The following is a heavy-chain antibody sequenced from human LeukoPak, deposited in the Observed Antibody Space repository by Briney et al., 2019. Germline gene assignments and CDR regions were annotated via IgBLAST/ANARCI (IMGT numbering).Heavy chain of an antibody. CDR3: AKASFGVVTALDY. V-gene: IGHV3-48*01. CDR1: GFTFSSYS. Sequence: GGSLRLSCAASGFTFSSYSMNWVRQAPEKGLEWVSYISSSSSTIYYADSVKGRFTISRDNAKNSLYLQMNSLRAEDTAVYYCAKASFGVVTALDYWGQGALVTVSS. D-gene: IGHD3-3*01. CDR2: ISSSSSTI. J-gene: IGHJ4*02.